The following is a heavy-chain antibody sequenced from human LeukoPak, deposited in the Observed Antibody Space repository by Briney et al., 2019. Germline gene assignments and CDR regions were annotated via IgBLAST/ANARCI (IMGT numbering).Heavy chain of an antibody. Sequence: PSETLSLTCTVSGGSISSYYWSWIRQPPGKGLEWIGYIYYSGSTNYNPSLKSRVTMSVDTSKNQFSLKLSSVTAADTAVYYCASSGEQQLVRGYYYYGMDVWGQGTTVTVSS. CDR2: IYYSGST. D-gene: IGHD6-13*01. CDR3: ASSGEQQLVRGYYYYGMDV. V-gene: IGHV4-59*08. CDR1: GGSISSYY. J-gene: IGHJ6*02.